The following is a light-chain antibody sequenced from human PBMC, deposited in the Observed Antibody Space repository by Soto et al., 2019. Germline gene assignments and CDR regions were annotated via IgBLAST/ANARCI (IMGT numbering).Light chain of an antibody. V-gene: IGKV3-20*01. J-gene: IGKJ1*01. Sequence: EIVLTQSPGTLSLSPGERATLSCRASQSVNSFLAWFQQKPGQAPRLLIYGASSRATGVPDRFSGSGSETDFTLTITRLEPENFAVYYCHHYVGSPWTFGQGTKEENK. CDR2: GAS. CDR1: QSVNSF. CDR3: HHYVGSPWT.